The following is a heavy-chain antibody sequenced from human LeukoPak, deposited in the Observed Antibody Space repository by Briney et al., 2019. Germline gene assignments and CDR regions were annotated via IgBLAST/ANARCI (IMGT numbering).Heavy chain of an antibody. CDR1: GFTFNSYA. J-gene: IGHJ4*02. V-gene: IGHV3-23*01. CDR2: VSGSGGIT. CDR3: AKTTAGNSSGRYPGWPVDY. D-gene: IGHD6-19*01. Sequence: GGSLRLPCAASGFTFNSYAMTWVRQAPGKGLEWVSHVSGSGGITYYADSVKGRFTISRDNSKNTLYLQMNSLRAEDTAVYYCAKTTAGNSSGRYPGWPVDYWGQGTLVTVSS.